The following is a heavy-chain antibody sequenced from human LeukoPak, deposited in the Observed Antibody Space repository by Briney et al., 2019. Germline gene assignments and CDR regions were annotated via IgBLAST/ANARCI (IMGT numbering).Heavy chain of an antibody. CDR1: GYTFTNYG. D-gene: IGHD6-19*01. J-gene: IGHJ6*02. Sequence: ASVKVSCKASGYTFTNYGISWVRQAPGQGLEWMGWISSDNGNTIYIQKLQGRVSMSRDTATTTAYMELRSLRSDDTAVYYCAGPKGDIKAKIRMAGFYYYYGLDVWGQGTTVTVSS. CDR2: ISSDNGNT. CDR3: AGPKGDIKAKIRMAGFYYYYGLDV. V-gene: IGHV1-18*01.